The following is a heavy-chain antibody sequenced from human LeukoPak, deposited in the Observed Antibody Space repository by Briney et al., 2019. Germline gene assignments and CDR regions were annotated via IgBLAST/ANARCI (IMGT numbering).Heavy chain of an antibody. Sequence: SETLSLTCAVSGYSISSGYYWGWIRQPPGKGPEWIGSIYHSGSTYYNPSLKSRVTISVDTSKNQFSLKLSSVTAADTAVYYCAGDGRYCTNGVCYRSFDYWGQGTLATVSS. J-gene: IGHJ4*02. CDR1: GYSISSGYY. CDR2: IYHSGST. V-gene: IGHV4-38-2*02. D-gene: IGHD2-8*01. CDR3: AGDGRYCTNGVCYRSFDY.